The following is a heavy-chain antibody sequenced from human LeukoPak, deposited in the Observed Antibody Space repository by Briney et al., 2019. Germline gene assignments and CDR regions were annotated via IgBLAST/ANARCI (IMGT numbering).Heavy chain of an antibody. CDR3: AREGDYYGSGSYDY. CDR1: GFTFSSYE. V-gene: IGHV3-48*03. J-gene: IGHJ4*02. Sequence: PGGSLRLSCAASGFTFSSYEMNWVRPAPGKGLEWVSYISSSGSTIYYADSVKGRFTISRDNAKNSLYLQMNSLRAEDTAVYYCAREGDYYGSGSYDYWGQGTLVTVSS. CDR2: ISSSGSTI. D-gene: IGHD3-10*01.